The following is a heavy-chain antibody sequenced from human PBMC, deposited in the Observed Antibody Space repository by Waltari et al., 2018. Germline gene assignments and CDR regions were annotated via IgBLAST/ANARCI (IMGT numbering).Heavy chain of an antibody. J-gene: IGHJ4*02. CDR2: ISGPALTT. V-gene: IGHV3-23*01. D-gene: IGHD6-13*01. Sequence: EVQLLGSGGGLVQPGGSLRLSCAASVFPCIGYAMTWVRQAPGKGLEWVSSISGPALTTFYADSVKGRFSVSRDNSKNTLYLQINGLRADDTAVYYCAKAGGIAAAEFQFDFWGRGTLVTVSS. CDR1: VFPCIGYA. CDR3: AKAGGIAAAEFQFDF.